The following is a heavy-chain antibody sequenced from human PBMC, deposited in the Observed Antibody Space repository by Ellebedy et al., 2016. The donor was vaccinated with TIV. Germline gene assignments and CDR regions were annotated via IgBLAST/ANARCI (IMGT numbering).Heavy chain of an antibody. J-gene: IGHJ3*01. V-gene: IGHV3-23*01. CDR1: GFTFRIYS. CDR2: IYGDGSGT. CDR3: AKDQVGGDGRWVFDV. D-gene: IGHD3-16*01. Sequence: GESLKISCAASGFTFRIYSMGWVRQTPGKGLECVSAIYGDGSGTFYADSVKGRFTISRDNSKNTLYLQMNSLRAEDTAIYYCAKDQVGGDGRWVFDVWGQGTMLTVSS.